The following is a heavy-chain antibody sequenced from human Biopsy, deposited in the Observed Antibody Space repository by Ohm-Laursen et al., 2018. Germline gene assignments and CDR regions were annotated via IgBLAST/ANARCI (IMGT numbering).Heavy chain of an antibody. CDR3: AKGGYCTTTSCYMDVDY. J-gene: IGHJ4*02. Sequence: SLRLSCAASGFTFSSYSMNWVRQAPGKGLEWVSFISSGSSPIYYADSVKGRFTISRDASKNTLYLLMNSLRAEDTAMYYCAKGGYCTTTSCYMDVDYWGQGTLVTVSS. CDR1: GFTFSSYS. CDR2: ISSGSSPI. D-gene: IGHD2-2*02. V-gene: IGHV3-48*01.